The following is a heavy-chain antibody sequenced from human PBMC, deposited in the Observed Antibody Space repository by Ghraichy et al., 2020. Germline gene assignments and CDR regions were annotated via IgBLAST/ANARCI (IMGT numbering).Heavy chain of an antibody. D-gene: IGHD3-22*01. CDR1: GFSFSNYW. V-gene: IGHV3-7*03. Sequence: GGSLRLSCAASGFSFSNYWMSWVRQAPGKGLEWVANIKEDGSEKIYVDSVKGRFTIFRDNAENALSLQMNSLGAGDTAVYYCARDPYHSAYGAFDVWGQGTMVTVSS. CDR2: IKEDGSEK. J-gene: IGHJ3*01. CDR3: ARDPYHSAYGAFDV.